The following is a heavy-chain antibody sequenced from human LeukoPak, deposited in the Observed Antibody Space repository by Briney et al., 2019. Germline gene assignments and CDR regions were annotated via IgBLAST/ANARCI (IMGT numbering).Heavy chain of an antibody. Sequence: GGSLRLSCAASGFTFSSYEMNWVRQAPGKGLEWVSYISSSGSTIYYADSVKGRFTISRDNAKNSLYLQMNSLRAEDTAVYYRARERDSSWYDAFDIWGQGTMVTVSS. J-gene: IGHJ3*02. CDR3: ARERDSSWYDAFDI. D-gene: IGHD6-13*01. CDR2: ISSSGSTI. CDR1: GFTFSSYE. V-gene: IGHV3-48*03.